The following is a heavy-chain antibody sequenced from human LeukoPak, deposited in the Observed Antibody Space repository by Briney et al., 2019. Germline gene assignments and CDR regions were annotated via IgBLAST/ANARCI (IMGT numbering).Heavy chain of an antibody. D-gene: IGHD5-12*01. CDR1: GFVFSNYA. J-gene: IGHJ5*02. CDR3: ARVGFSGYDS. V-gene: IGHV3-64*01. CDR2: ITGDGSTP. Sequence: PGGSLRLSCATSGFVFSNYAMNWVRQAPGQGLEYVSAITGDGSTPYYANSVKGRFTISGDNSKNTLYLQMGSLRSEDMAVYYCARVGFSGYDSWGQGTLVTVS.